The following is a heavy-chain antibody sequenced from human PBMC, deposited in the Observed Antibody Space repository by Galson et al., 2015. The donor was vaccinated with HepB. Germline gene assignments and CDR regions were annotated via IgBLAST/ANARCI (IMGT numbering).Heavy chain of an antibody. Sequence: SLRLSCAASGFTFNIYAMHWVRQAPGKGLEWVAFISYDGNNKFYADSVKGRFTFSRDNSKNTLSLQMNSLRAEDTAVYYCARESWSVFDSWGQGTLVSVSS. CDR3: ARESWSVFDS. D-gene: IGHD3-10*01. J-gene: IGHJ4*01. CDR2: ISYDGNNK. V-gene: IGHV3-30-3*01. CDR1: GFTFNIYA.